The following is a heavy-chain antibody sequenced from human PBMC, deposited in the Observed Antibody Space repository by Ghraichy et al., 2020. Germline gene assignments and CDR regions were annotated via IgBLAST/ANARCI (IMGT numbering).Heavy chain of an antibody. V-gene: IGHV3-49*03. CDR1: GFTFGDYG. CDR2: ISSKAYGGTT. J-gene: IGHJ5*02. Sequence: GGSLRLSCTASGFTFGDYGMSWFRQAPGKGLEWVGFISSKAYGGTTEYAASVKGRFTISRDDSKSIAYLQMNSLKTEDTAMYYCTSSTSCYEGWCWFDPWGQGILVTVSS. CDR3: TSSTSCYEGWCWFDP. D-gene: IGHD2-2*01.